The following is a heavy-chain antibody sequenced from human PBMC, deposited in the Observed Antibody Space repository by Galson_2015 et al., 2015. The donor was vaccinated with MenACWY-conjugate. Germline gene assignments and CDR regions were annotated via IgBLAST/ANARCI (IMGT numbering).Heavy chain of an antibody. V-gene: IGHV3-30*01. J-gene: IGHJ6*02. CDR2: ISHDGSDT. Sequence: SLRLSCAASGFSFSSYAMHWVRQAPGKGLEWVALISHDGSDTYYADSLKGRFTISRDNSINTLYLQMNSLRPDDSADYYCARDKAYFYDRGAYDYMFYGVDVWGQGTTVTVS. D-gene: IGHD3-22*01. CDR1: GFSFSSYA. CDR3: ARDKAYFYDRGAYDYMFYGVDV.